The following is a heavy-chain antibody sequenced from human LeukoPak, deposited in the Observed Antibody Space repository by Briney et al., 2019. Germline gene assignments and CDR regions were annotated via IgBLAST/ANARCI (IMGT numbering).Heavy chain of an antibody. Sequence: SETLSLTCAVYGGSFSGYYWSWIRQPPGKGLEWIGEINHSGSTNYNPSLKSRVTISVDTSKNQFSLKLSSVTAADTAVYYCARVVPAAQTGYYYYYMDVWGKGTTVTISS. V-gene: IGHV4-34*01. CDR3: ARVVPAAQTGYYYYYMDV. CDR1: GGSFSGYY. CDR2: INHSGST. J-gene: IGHJ6*03. D-gene: IGHD2-2*01.